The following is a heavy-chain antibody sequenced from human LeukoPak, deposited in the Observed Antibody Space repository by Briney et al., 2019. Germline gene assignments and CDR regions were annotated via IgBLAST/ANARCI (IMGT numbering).Heavy chain of an antibody. D-gene: IGHD1-1*01. CDR1: GGSFSGYY. J-gene: IGHJ3*02. CDR3: AKRLRGRGAFDI. V-gene: IGHV4-34*01. CDR2: INHSGST. Sequence: SETLSLTCAVYGGSFSGYYWSWIRQPPGKGLEWIGEINHSGSTNYNPSLKSRVTISVDTSKNQFSLKLSSVTAADTAVYYCAKRLRGRGAFDIWGQGTMVTVSS.